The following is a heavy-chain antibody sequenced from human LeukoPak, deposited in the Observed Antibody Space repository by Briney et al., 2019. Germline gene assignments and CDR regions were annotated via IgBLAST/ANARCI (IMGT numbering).Heavy chain of an antibody. Sequence: GGSLRLSCAASGFTVSSNYMSWVRQAPGKGLEWVAFIRYDGSNKYYADSVKGRFTISRDNSKNTLYLQMNSLRAEDTAVYYCAKDTVGALDYWGQGTLVTVSS. CDR2: IRYDGSNK. V-gene: IGHV3-30*02. CDR1: GFTVSSNY. D-gene: IGHD1-26*01. J-gene: IGHJ4*02. CDR3: AKDTVGALDY.